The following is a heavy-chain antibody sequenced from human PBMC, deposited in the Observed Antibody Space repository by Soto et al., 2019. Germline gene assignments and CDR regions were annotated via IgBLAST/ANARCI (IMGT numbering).Heavy chain of an antibody. V-gene: IGHV4-59*01. CDR3: ARVTSGSPQGADY. Sequence: PSETLSLTCTVSGGSISSYYWSWIRQPPGKGLEWIGYIYYSGSTNYNPSLKSRVTISVDTSKNQFSLKLSSVTAADTAVYCCARVTSGSPQGADYWGQGTLVTVSS. CDR2: IYYSGST. D-gene: IGHD3-10*01. CDR1: GGSISSYY. J-gene: IGHJ4*02.